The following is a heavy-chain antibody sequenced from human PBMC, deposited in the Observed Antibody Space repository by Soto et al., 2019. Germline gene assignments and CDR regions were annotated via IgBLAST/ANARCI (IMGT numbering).Heavy chain of an antibody. CDR1: GFTVSSYA. D-gene: IGHD6-19*01. Sequence: QVQLVESGGGVVQPGRSLRLSCAASGFTVSSYALHWVRRSPVKGLEWVAAISHDGKNEFHAESVQGRFTVSRDNDKNIVYRHMDSLRPDDTYRFYCGRLDKLSGGGSWGQGTEVTVSS. V-gene: IGHV3-30*14. CDR2: ISHDGKNE. J-gene: IGHJ4*02. CDR3: GRLDKLSGGGS.